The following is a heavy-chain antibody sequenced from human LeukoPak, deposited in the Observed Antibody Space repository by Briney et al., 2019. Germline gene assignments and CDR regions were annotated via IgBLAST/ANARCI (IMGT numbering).Heavy chain of an antibody. J-gene: IGHJ4*02. CDR2: IGSSSSYR. Sequence: PGGSLRLSCAASGFTFSSYSMNWVRQAPGKGLEWVSSIGSSSSYRYYEDSVKGRFTISRDNAENSLYLQMNSLRAEDTAVYFCAREDYGGSNYWGQGTLVTVSS. CDR3: AREDYGGSNY. CDR1: GFTFSSYS. D-gene: IGHD4-17*01. V-gene: IGHV3-21*01.